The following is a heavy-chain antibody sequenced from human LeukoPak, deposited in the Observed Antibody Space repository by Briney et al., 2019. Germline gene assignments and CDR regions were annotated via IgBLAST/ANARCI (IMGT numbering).Heavy chain of an antibody. J-gene: IGHJ4*02. CDR1: GFTFRSYT. CDR3: ARDRGEGYSGYDGFDY. V-gene: IGHV3-21*01. D-gene: IGHD5-12*01. Sequence: GGSLRLSCAASGFTFRSYTMNWVRPAPGKGLECVSYFSGRRNYIYYADSVRGRFTISRDNAKNSLYLQMNSLRAEDTAMYYCARDRGEGYSGYDGFDYWGQGTLVTVSS. CDR2: FSGRRNYI.